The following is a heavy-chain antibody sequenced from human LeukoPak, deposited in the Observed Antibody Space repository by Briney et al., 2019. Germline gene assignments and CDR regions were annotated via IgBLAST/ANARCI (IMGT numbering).Heavy chain of an antibody. D-gene: IGHD2-21*01. CDR1: GFTFSDYY. CDR3: ARPAADCGGDCYWAFDY. V-gene: IGHV3-11*04. J-gene: IGHJ4*02. Sequence: GRSLRLSCAASGFTFSDYYMSWVRQAPGKGLEWVSYISSRSSTIYYADSVKGRFTISRDNAKNSLYLQMNSLRAEDTAVYYCARPAADCGGDCYWAFDYWGQGTLVTVSS. CDR2: ISSRSSTI.